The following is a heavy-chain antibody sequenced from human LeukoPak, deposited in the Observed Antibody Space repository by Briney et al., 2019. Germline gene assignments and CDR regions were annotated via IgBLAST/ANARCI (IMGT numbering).Heavy chain of an antibody. CDR3: AAKRMAGTGYYFES. V-gene: IGHV3-23*01. CDR1: RVTFSSYA. Sequence: AGGSLRLSCAASRVTFSSYAMNWVRQAPGKGLGWVSSLHGNGDETHYADSVKGRFTISRDNSKATLYLQMNSLRADDTALYYCAAKRMAGTGYYFESWGQGNLVTVSS. CDR2: LHGNGDET. D-gene: IGHD6-19*01. J-gene: IGHJ4*02.